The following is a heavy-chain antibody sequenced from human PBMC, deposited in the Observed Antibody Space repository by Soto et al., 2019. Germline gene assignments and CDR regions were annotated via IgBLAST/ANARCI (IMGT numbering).Heavy chain of an antibody. CDR2: ISGSGGST. CDR1: GFTFSSYA. J-gene: IGHJ4*02. D-gene: IGHD3-22*01. V-gene: IGHV3-23*01. CDR3: AKERYYYDRSGYSR. Sequence: GGSLRLSCAASGFTFSSYAMSWVRQAPGKGLEWVSAISGSGGSTYYADSVKGRFTISGDNSKNTLYLQMNSLRAEDTAVYYCAKERYYYDRSGYSRWGQGTLVTVSS.